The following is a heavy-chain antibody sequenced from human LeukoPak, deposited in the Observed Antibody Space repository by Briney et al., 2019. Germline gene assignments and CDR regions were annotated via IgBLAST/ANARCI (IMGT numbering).Heavy chain of an antibody. Sequence: PGGSLRLSCAASGFTFSSYAMSWIRQPPGKGLEWIGEINHSGSTNYNPSLKSRVTISVDTSKNQFSLKLSSVTAADTAVYYCARQDPNSSRSWDVWGQGTTVTVSS. CDR3: ARQDPNSSRSWDV. D-gene: IGHD6-13*01. J-gene: IGHJ6*02. V-gene: IGHV4-34*01. CDR1: GFTFSSYA. CDR2: INHSGST.